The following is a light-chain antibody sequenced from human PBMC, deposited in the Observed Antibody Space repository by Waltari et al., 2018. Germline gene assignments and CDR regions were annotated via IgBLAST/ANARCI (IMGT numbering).Light chain of an antibody. CDR1: TGAVTTGHY. CDR3: LLSYSGARV. J-gene: IGLJ2*01. CDR2: DTS. Sequence: QAVVTQEPSLTVSPGGTVTLTCGSSTGAVTTGHYPYGFQQKSGRAPRTLISDTSNKHAWTPARFSGSLLGGKAALTLSGAQPEDEAEYYCLLSYSGARVFGGGTKLTVL. V-gene: IGLV7-46*01.